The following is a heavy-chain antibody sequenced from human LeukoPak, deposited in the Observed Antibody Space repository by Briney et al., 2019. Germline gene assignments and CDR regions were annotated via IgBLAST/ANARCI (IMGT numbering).Heavy chain of an antibody. J-gene: IGHJ1*01. CDR2: ISAYNGNT. V-gene: IGHV1-18*01. D-gene: IGHD3-9*01. CDR1: GYIFRNFA. CDR3: ARDSSEFRSLIFH. Sequence: ASVKVSCKASGYIFRNFAISWVRQAPGQGLEWMGWISAYNGNTNYAQRVQGRVTMTTDTSTSTAYMELRSLRTDDTAMYYCARDSSEFRSLIFHWGQGTLVTVSS.